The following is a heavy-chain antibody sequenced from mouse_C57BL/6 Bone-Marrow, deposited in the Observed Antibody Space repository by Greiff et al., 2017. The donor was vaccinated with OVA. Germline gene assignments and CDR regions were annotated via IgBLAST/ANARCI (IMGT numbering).Heavy chain of an antibody. V-gene: IGHV14-4*01. CDR1: GFNIKDDY. CDR2: IDPENGDT. Sequence: EVQLQQSGAELVRPGASVKLSCTASGFNIKDDYMHWVKQRPEQGLEWIGWIDPENGDTEYASKFQGKATITADTSSNTAYLQLSSLTSEDTAVYYCTGHYYGWYFDVWGTGTTVTVSS. CDR3: TGHYYGWYFDV. J-gene: IGHJ1*03. D-gene: IGHD1-2*01.